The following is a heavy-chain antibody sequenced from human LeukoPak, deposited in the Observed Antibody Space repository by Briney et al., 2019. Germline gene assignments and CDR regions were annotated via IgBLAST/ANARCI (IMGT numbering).Heavy chain of an antibody. CDR3: ARGRRILGGPENAGDFFDY. J-gene: IGHJ4*01. CDR2: INPNSGAT. CDR1: GYTITDYY. Sequence: ASVKVSCKASGYTITDYYLHWVRQAPGQGLKWMGWINPNSGATDYAQSFQARVTMTRDTSIGSGYMELTGLESDDTAVYYCARGRRILGGPENAGDFFDYWGQGSLVTVSS. V-gene: IGHV1-2*02. D-gene: IGHD3-16*01.